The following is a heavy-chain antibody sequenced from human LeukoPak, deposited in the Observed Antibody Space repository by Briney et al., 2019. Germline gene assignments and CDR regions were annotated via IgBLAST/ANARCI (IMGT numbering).Heavy chain of an antibody. J-gene: IGHJ5*02. Sequence: SKTLSLTCTVSGSSISSYYWSWIRQPPGKGLEWIGYIYYSGSTNYNLSLKSRVIISVDTSKNQFSLKLSSVTAADTAVYYCARVDYDSSGYYPYNWFDPWGQGTLVTVSS. D-gene: IGHD3-22*01. CDR2: IYYSGST. CDR1: GSSISSYY. CDR3: ARVDYDSSGYYPYNWFDP. V-gene: IGHV4-59*01.